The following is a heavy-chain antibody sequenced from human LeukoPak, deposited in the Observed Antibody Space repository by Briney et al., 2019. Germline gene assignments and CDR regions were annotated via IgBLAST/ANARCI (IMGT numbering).Heavy chain of an antibody. V-gene: IGHV3-33*01. CDR2: IWYDGSNK. D-gene: IGHD3-22*01. CDR3: ARDLRRYYYDSSGYFDY. J-gene: IGHJ4*02. CDR1: GFTFSSYG. Sequence: GGSLRLSCAASGFTFSSYGMHWVRQAPGKGLEWVAVIWYDGSNKYYADSVKGRFTISGDNSKNTLYLQMNSLRAEDTAVYYCARDLRRYYYDSSGYFDYWGQGTLVTVSS.